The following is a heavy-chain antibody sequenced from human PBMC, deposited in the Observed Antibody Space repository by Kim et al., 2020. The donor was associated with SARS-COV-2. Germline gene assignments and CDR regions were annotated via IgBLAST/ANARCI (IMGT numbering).Heavy chain of an antibody. V-gene: IGHV3-48*02. J-gene: IGHJ6*02. CDR3: ARDGGITMIVVVSYYYYGMDV. Sequence: GGSLRLSCAASGFTFSSYSMNWVRQAPGKGLEWVSYISSSSTIYYADSVKGRFTISRDNAKNSLYLQMNSLRDEDTAVYYCARDGGITMIVVVSYYYYGMDVWGQGTTVTVSS. D-gene: IGHD3-22*01. CDR2: ISSSSTI. CDR1: GFTFSSYS.